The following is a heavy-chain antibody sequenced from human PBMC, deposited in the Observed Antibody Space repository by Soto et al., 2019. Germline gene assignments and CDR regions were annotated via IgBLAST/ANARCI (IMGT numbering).Heavy chain of an antibody. CDR1: GFTVSRNY. D-gene: IGHD4-4*01. CDR3: ARGPHYSNLDY. CDR2: TYSGGST. Sequence: EVQLVESGGGLIQPGGSLRLSCAASGFTVSRNYMSWVRQAPGKGLEWVSVTYSGGSTYYADSVKGRFTISRDNSKNTLYFQMNSLRAEDTAVYYCARGPHYSNLDYWGQGTLVTVSS. V-gene: IGHV3-53*01. J-gene: IGHJ4*02.